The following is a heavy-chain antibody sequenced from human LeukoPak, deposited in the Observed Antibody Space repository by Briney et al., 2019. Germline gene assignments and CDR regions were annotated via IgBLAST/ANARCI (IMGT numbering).Heavy chain of an antibody. CDR3: ARLPYSSSWYRDY. CDR2: ISYDGSNK. J-gene: IGHJ4*02. Sequence: PGRSLRLSCAASGFTFSSYVMHWVRQAPGKGLEWVAVISYDGSNKYYADSVKGRFTISRDNSKNTLYLQMNSLRAEDTAVYYCARLPYSSSWYRDYWGQGTLVTVSS. V-gene: IGHV3-30-3*01. D-gene: IGHD6-13*01. CDR1: GFTFSSYV.